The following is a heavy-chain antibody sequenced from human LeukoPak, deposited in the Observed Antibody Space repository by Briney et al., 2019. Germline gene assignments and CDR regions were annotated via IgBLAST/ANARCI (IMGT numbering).Heavy chain of an antibody. CDR1: GFSLTTSGVG. Sequence: SGPTLVKPTQTLTLTSTFSGFSLTTSGVGVGWIRQPPGKALEWLAVIYWDDDKRYSPSLKSRLTITKDTSKNQVVLTVTNIDPVDTATYYCAHRLPSGAPWAFGYFDYWGQGTLVTVSS. V-gene: IGHV2-5*02. J-gene: IGHJ4*02. CDR3: AHRLPSGAPWAFGYFDY. D-gene: IGHD3-3*01. CDR2: IYWDDDK.